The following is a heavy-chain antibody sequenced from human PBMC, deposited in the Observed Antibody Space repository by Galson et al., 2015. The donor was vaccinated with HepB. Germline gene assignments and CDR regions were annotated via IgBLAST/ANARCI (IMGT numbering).Heavy chain of an antibody. J-gene: IGHJ4*02. CDR2: LSGSGYYT. Sequence: SLRLSCAASGFTFSSYHMSRVRQAPGKGLEWVSCLSGSGYYTDYADSVKGRFTISRDNSRNSLYLQMNSLRVEDTAVYYCVKGSITIFGAATSGGFDTWGQGTLVTVSS. CDR1: GFTFSSYH. V-gene: IGHV3-23*01. D-gene: IGHD3-3*01. CDR3: VKGSITIFGAATSGGFDT.